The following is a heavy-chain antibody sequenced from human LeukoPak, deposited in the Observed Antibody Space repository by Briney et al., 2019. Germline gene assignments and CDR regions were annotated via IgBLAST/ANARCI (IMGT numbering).Heavy chain of an antibody. CDR1: GYTFTGYY. D-gene: IGHD3-10*02. J-gene: IGHJ4*02. CDR2: INPNSGGT. Sequence: ASVKVSCKASGYTFTGYYMHWVRQAPGQGLEWMGWINPNSGGTNYAQKFQGRVTMTRDTSISTAYMELSRLRSDDTAVYYCAIRSLFGPTQDHFDYWGQGTLVTVSS. CDR3: AIRSLFGPTQDHFDY. V-gene: IGHV1-2*02.